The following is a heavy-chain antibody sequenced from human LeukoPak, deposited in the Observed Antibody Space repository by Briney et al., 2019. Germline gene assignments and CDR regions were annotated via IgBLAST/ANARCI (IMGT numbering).Heavy chain of an antibody. CDR1: GFIFSSYA. CDR2: ISGSGGST. J-gene: IGHJ6*02. CDR3: AKDGYDSGDYGMDV. D-gene: IGHD3-10*01. Sequence: GGSLRLSCAASGFIFSSYAMSWVRQAPGKGLEWASAISGSGGSTYYADSVKGRFTISRDNSKNTLYLQMNSLRAEDTAVYYCAKDGYDSGDYGMDVRGQGTTVTVSS. V-gene: IGHV3-23*01.